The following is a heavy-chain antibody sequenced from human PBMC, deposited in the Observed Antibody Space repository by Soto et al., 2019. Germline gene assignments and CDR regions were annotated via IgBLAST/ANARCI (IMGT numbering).Heavy chain of an antibody. CDR3: ARDIPTTYYYDLPLGFGY. CDR1: GFTVSSNY. V-gene: IGHV3-66*01. D-gene: IGHD3-22*01. CDR2: IYSGGST. J-gene: IGHJ4*02. Sequence: PGGSLRLSCAASGFTVSSNYMSWVRQAPGKGLEWVSVIYSGGSTYYADSVKGRFTISRDNSKNTLYLQMNSLRAEDTAVYFCARDIPTTYYYDLPLGFGYWGQGTLVTVSS.